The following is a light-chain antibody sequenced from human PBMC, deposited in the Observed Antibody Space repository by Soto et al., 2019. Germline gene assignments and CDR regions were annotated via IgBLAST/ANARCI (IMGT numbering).Light chain of an antibody. V-gene: IGKV3-20*01. J-gene: IGKJ2*01. Sequence: EIVLTQSPGTLSLSPGERATLSCRASQSVSSSYLAWYQQKPGQAPRLLIYGASSRATGIPDRFSGSGSGTDFTLTISRLEPEDFAVYYCQPYGSSQGYTFGQGTKLEIK. CDR1: QSVSSSY. CDR2: GAS. CDR3: QPYGSSQGYT.